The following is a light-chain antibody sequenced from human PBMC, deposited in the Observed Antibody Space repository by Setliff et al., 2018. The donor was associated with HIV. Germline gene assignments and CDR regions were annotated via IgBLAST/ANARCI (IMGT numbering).Light chain of an antibody. CDR2: DVS. Sequence: VLTQPASVSGSPGQSITISCTGTSSDVGGYNYVSWYQQHPGKAPKLMIYDVSKRPSGVSNRFSGSKSGNTASLTISGLQAEDEADYYCSSYTSSSTYVFGTGTKVTVL. V-gene: IGLV2-14*01. CDR3: SSYTSSSTYV. J-gene: IGLJ1*01. CDR1: SSDVGGYNY.